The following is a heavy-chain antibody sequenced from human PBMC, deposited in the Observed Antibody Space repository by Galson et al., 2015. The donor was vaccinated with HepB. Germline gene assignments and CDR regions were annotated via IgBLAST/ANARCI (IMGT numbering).Heavy chain of an antibody. D-gene: IGHD5-24*01. Sequence: SVKVSCKASGGTFSTYTISWVRQAPGQGLEWMGRIFPILGITNSAQKFQGRVTITEDRSTNTAYMELSSLRSDDTAIYYCARVKSDGYNQHFESWGQGTLVTVSS. V-gene: IGHV1-69*02. CDR3: ARVKSDGYNQHFES. CDR2: IFPILGIT. CDR1: GGTFSTYT. J-gene: IGHJ4*02.